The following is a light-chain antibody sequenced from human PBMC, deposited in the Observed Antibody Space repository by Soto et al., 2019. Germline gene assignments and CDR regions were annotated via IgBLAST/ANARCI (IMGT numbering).Light chain of an antibody. CDR3: GSWDSSLSAYV. CDR2: DDD. CDR1: SSNIGGNS. V-gene: IGLV1-51*01. Sequence: QSVLTQPPSVSAAPGQRVTISCSGSSSNIGGNSVSWYQQLPGTAPKLLIYDDDKRPSGIPDRFSGSKSGTSATLGITGFQTGDEADYYXGSWDSSLSAYVFGTGTKVTVL. J-gene: IGLJ1*01.